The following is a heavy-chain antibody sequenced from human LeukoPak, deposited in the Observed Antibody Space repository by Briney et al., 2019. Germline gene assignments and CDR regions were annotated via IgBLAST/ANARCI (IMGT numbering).Heavy chain of an antibody. V-gene: IGHV3-23*01. J-gene: IGHJ6*03. CDR2: ISGSGDNT. CDR1: GFTFSSYA. Sequence: GSLRLSCGASGFTFSSYAMTWVRQAPGKGLEWVSCISGSGDNTYYPDSVRGRFTISRDNFKNTLYLQMDSLRAEDTAVYYCAKEAYYYYMDVWGKGTTVTISS. CDR3: AKEAYYYYMDV.